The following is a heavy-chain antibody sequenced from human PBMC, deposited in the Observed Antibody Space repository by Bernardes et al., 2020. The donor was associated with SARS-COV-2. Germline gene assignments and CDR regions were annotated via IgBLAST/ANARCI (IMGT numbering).Heavy chain of an antibody. CDR1: GFNFSSHT. CDR3: ARGKGEHWLVAEL. CDR2: ISSGGDYI. D-gene: IGHD6-19*01. J-gene: IGHJ4*02. Sequence: GGSLRLSCAASGFNFSSHTMHWVRQAPGKGLQWVSCISSGGDYIYQADSMKGRFTISRDNAKRSLYLQLNSLRVEDTAVYYCARGKGEHWLVAELWGQGTLVTVSS. V-gene: IGHV3-21*01.